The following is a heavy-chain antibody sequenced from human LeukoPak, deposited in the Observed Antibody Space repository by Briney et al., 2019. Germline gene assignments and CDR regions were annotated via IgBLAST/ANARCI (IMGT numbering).Heavy chain of an antibody. D-gene: IGHD3-10*01. V-gene: IGHV1-24*01. CDR3: ATPYTMVRGVSYCGMDV. CDR2: FDPEDGET. Sequence: GASVKVSCKVSGYTLTELSMHWVRQAPGKGLEWMGGFDPEDGETIYAQKFQGRVTMTEDTSTDTAYMELSSLRSEDTAVYYCATPYTMVRGVSYCGMDVWGKGTTVTVSS. J-gene: IGHJ6*04. CDR1: GYTLTELS.